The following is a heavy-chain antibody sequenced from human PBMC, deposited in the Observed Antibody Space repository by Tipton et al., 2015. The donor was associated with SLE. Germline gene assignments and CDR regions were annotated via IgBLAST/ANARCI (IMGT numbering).Heavy chain of an antibody. Sequence: SLRLSCAASGFTFSSYWMSWVRQAPGKGLEWVANIKQDGSEKYYVDSVKGRFTISRDNAKNLLYLQMNSLRAEDTAVYYCARVRRSSSWYEGVYGYWGQGTLVTVSS. V-gene: IGHV3-7*01. CDR3: ARVRRSSSWYEGVYGY. J-gene: IGHJ4*02. D-gene: IGHD6-13*01. CDR1: GFTFSSYW. CDR2: IKQDGSEK.